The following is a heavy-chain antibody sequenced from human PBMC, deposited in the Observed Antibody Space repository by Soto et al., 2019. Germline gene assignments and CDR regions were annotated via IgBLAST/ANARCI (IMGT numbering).Heavy chain of an antibody. J-gene: IGHJ6*02. CDR1: GFTFSSYS. CDR2: ISSSSSYI. D-gene: IGHD2-2*01. CDR3: ARDQAVVVPAARNYGMDV. V-gene: IGHV3-21*01. Sequence: GGSLRLSCAASGFTFSSYSMNWVRQAPGKGLEWVSSISSSSSYIYYADSVKGRFTISRDNAKNSLYLQMNSLRAEDTAVYYCARDQAVVVPAARNYGMDVWGQGTTVTVSS.